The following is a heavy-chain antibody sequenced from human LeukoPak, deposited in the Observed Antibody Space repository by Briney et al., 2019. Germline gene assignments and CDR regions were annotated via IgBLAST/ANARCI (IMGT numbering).Heavy chain of an antibody. CDR1: GGSISSGSYY. J-gene: IGHJ6*03. CDR3: ARAVNVVVPAAPRYYYYYYMDV. Sequence: SQTPSLTCTVSGGSISSGSYYWSWIRQPAGEGLEWIGRIYTSRSTNYNPSLKSRVTISVDTSKNQFSLKLSSVTAADTAVYYCARAVNVVVPAAPRYYYYYYMDVWGKGTTVTISS. V-gene: IGHV4-61*02. D-gene: IGHD2-2*01. CDR2: IYTSRST.